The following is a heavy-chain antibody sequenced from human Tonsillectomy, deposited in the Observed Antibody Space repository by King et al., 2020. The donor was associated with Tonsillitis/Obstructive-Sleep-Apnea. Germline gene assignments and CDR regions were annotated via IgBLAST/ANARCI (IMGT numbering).Heavy chain of an antibody. V-gene: IGHV4-59*01. J-gene: IGHJ6*03. Sequence: QLQESGPGLVKPSETLSLTCNVSDGSISSYYWSWIRQSPGKGLEWIGYVYYSGTTNYNPSLKSRVTISVDTSKNQLSLKLSSVTAADMAVYYCARTNPDYGDYELTYYMDVWGKGTTVTVSS. CDR3: ARTNPDYGDYELTYYMDV. D-gene: IGHD4-17*01. CDR1: DGSISSYY. CDR2: VYYSGTT.